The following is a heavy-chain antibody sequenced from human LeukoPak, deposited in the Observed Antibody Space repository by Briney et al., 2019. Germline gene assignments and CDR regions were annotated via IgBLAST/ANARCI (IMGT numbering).Heavy chain of an antibody. J-gene: IGHJ4*02. Sequence: GGSLRLSCAASGFTVSSNYMSWVRQAPGKGLEWVSVIYSGGSTYYADSVKGRFTISRDNAKNSLYLQMNSLRAEDTAVYYCARDQDFWSGYYSDFDYWGQGTLVTVSS. CDR2: IYSGGST. D-gene: IGHD3-3*01. CDR3: ARDQDFWSGYYSDFDY. V-gene: IGHV3-53*01. CDR1: GFTVSSNY.